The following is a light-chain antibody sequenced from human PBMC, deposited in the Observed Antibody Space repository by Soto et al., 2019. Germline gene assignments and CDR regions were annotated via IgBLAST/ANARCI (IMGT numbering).Light chain of an antibody. J-gene: IGLJ2*01. CDR2: EVT. CDR3: SSSAGSNNIVV. Sequence: QSALTQPPSASGSPGQSVTISCTGVSSDVGVYNYVSWYQHRPGKAPKLMIYEVTKRPSGVPDRFSGSKSGNTASLTVSGLQADDEADYYCSSSAGSNNIVVFGGGTKVTVL. CDR1: SSDVGVYNY. V-gene: IGLV2-8*01.